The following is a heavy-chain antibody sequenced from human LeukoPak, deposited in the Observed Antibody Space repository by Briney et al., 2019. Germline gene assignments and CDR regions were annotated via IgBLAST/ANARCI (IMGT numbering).Heavy chain of an antibody. CDR3: ARVGYGDCVWIPVYFDY. Sequence: PGGSLRLSCGASGFTFSSYWMHWVRQAPGKGLVWVSRISTDGSNTNYADSVKGRFTISRDNAKNTLYLQMNSLRAEDTAVYYCARVGYGDCVWIPVYFDYWGQGTLVTVSS. V-gene: IGHV3-74*01. CDR1: GFTFSSYW. D-gene: IGHD4-17*01. CDR2: ISTDGSNT. J-gene: IGHJ4*02.